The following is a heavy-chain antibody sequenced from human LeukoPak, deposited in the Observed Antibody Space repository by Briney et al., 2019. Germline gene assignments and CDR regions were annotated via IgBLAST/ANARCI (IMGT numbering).Heavy chain of an antibody. V-gene: IGHV4-31*03. CDR3: ARGHIVVVVATTRSDAFDM. Sequence: SETLSLTCTVSGGSISSGGYYWSWIRQYPGKGLEWIGYIYYSGSTYYNPSLKGRITISVDTSKNQFSLKLNSVTAADTAVYYCARGHIVVVVATTRSDAFDMWGQGTMVTVSS. CDR1: GGSISSGGYY. J-gene: IGHJ3*02. CDR2: IYYSGST. D-gene: IGHD2-15*01.